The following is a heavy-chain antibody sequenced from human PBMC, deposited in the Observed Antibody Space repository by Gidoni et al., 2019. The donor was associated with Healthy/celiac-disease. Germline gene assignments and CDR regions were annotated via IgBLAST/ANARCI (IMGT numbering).Heavy chain of an antibody. CDR1: GGSVSSGSYY. V-gene: IGHV4-61*01. CDR2: IYYSGST. CDR3: ARDRTTPALIDY. D-gene: IGHD4-17*01. Sequence: QVHLQESGPGLVKPSETLSLTCTVSGGSVSSGSYYWSWIRQPPGKGLEWIGYIYYSGSTNYNPSLKSRVTISVDTSKNQFSLKLSSVTAADTAVYYCARDRTTPALIDYWGQGTLVTVSS. J-gene: IGHJ4*02.